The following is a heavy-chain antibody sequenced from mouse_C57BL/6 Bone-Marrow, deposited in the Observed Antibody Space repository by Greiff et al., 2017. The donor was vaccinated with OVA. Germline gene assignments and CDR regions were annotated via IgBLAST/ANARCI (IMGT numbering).Heavy chain of an antibody. D-gene: IGHD2-4*01. Sequence: QVQLQQPGAELVKPGDSVKLSCKASGYTFTCYWITWVKQSPVQGLEWIGDIYPGSGSTNYNETFKSTSTLSVDTSSSTAYMQLSSVRCDDYAVYYCARPGIYYDEEWAMDYWGQGTSVTVSA. CDR2: IYPGSGST. CDR3: ARPGIYYDEEWAMDY. V-gene: IGHV1-55*01. CDR1: GYTFTCYW. J-gene: IGHJ4*01.